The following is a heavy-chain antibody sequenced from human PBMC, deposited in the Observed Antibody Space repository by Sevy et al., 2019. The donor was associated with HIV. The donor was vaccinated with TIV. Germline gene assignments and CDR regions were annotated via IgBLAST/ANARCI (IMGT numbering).Heavy chain of an antibody. J-gene: IGHJ4*02. Sequence: ASVKVSCKASGYTFTSYGISWVRQAPGQGLEWMVWISAYNGNTNYAQKLQGRVTMTTDTSTSTAYMELRGLRSDDTAVYYCARDLGGEGATRRDYWGQGTLVTVSS. CDR1: GYTFTSYG. CDR2: ISAYNGNT. D-gene: IGHD1-26*01. V-gene: IGHV1-18*04. CDR3: ARDLGGEGATRRDY.